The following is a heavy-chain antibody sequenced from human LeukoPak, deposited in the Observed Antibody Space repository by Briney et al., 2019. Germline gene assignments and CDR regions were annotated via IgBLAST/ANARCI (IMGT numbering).Heavy chain of an antibody. Sequence: PGRSLRLSCAASGFTFDDYAMHWVRQAPGKGLEWVSGISWNSGSIVYADSVKGRFTISRDNAKNSLYLQMNGLRAEDTALYYCAKDTVGFHYYDSSGFDYWGQGTLVTVSS. CDR2: ISWNSGSI. V-gene: IGHV3-9*01. D-gene: IGHD3-22*01. CDR3: AKDTVGFHYYDSSGFDY. J-gene: IGHJ4*02. CDR1: GFTFDDYA.